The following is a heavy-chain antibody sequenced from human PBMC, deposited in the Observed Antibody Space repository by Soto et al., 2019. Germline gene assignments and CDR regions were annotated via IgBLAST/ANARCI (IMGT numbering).Heavy chain of an antibody. J-gene: IGHJ4*02. CDR3: AREGGQWLTNRGFDF. D-gene: IGHD6-19*01. V-gene: IGHV3-30-3*01. CDR2: ISYDGSNK. Sequence: PGGSLRLSCAASGFTFRTYAIHWVRLAPGQGLDWVAVISYDGSNKDYADSVGSRFTISRDNSKNMVWLQMNSLRAEDTAVYYCAREGGQWLTNRGFDFWGQGTLVTVSS. CDR1: GFTFRTYA.